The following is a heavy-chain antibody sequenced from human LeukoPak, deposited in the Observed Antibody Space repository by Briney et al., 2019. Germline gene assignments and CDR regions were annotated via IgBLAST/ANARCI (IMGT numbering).Heavy chain of an antibody. CDR1: GYTFTSYG. CDR2: MNPNSGNT. V-gene: IGHV1-8*03. J-gene: IGHJ6*03. Sequence: ASVKVSCKASGYTFTSYGINWVRQATGQGLEWMGWMNPNSGNTGYAQKFQGRVTITRNTSISTAYMELSSLRSEDTAVYYCARGHVVVVAAPYYYYYMDVWGKGTTVTVSS. CDR3: ARGHVVVVAAPYYYYYMDV. D-gene: IGHD2-15*01.